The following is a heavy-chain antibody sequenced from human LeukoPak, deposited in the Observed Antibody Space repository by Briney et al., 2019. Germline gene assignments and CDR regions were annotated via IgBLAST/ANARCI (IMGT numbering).Heavy chain of an antibody. Sequence: ASVKVSCKASGYTFTSYAMHWVRQAPGQRLEWMGWINAGNGNTKYSQKFQGRVTMTRNTSISTAYMELSSLRSEDTAVYYCARGPTRITMVRGNTNWFDPWGQGTLVTVSS. D-gene: IGHD3-10*01. J-gene: IGHJ5*02. CDR3: ARGPTRITMVRGNTNWFDP. CDR2: INAGNGNT. CDR1: GYTFTSYA. V-gene: IGHV1-3*01.